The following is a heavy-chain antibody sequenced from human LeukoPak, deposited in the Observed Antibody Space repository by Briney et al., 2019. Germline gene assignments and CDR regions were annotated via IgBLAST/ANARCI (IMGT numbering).Heavy chain of an antibody. Sequence: PGGSLRLSCAASGFTFSSYWMHRVRQAPGKGLVWVSRINSDGSSTSYADSVKGRFTISRDNAKNTLYLQMNSLRAEDAAVYYCASLPSENYYDSSGYYGAWGQGTLVTVSS. J-gene: IGHJ5*02. CDR3: ASLPSENYYDSSGYYGA. D-gene: IGHD3-22*01. CDR2: INSDGSST. CDR1: GFTFSSYW. V-gene: IGHV3-74*01.